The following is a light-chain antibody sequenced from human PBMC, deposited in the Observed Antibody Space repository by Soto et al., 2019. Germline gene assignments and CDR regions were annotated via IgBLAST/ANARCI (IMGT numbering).Light chain of an antibody. CDR3: HQYNAWPRGT. J-gene: IGKJ3*01. CDR1: QSVNLN. V-gene: IGKV3-15*01. Sequence: EIMMTQSPGTLSLSPGEGATLSCTASQSVNLNLAWYQQKPAQPPSLLLYVASTRATGIPVRFRGSGSGTEFTLTSSSLQPEDSAVYYCHQYNAWPRGTFGPGTKVEIK. CDR2: VAS.